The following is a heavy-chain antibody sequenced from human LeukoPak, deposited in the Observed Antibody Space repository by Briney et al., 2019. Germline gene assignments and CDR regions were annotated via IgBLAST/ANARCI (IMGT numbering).Heavy chain of an antibody. CDR2: IYSGGST. D-gene: IGHD3-3*01. V-gene: IGHV3-53*01. CDR3: ARETIFKGSSTGMDV. Sequence: PGGSLRLSCAASGFTVSSNYMSWVRQAPGKGLEWVSVIYSGGSTYYADSVKGRFTISRDNSKNTLYLQMNSLRAEDTAVYYCARETIFKGSSTGMDVWGQGTTVTVSS. CDR1: GFTVSSNY. J-gene: IGHJ6*02.